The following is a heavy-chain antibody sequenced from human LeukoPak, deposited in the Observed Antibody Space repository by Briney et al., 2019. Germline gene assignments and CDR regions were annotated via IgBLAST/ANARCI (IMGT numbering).Heavy chain of an antibody. CDR1: GFTFSSYG. J-gene: IGHJ4*02. CDR3: ARAILTGYTDYFDY. V-gene: IGHV3-21*04. D-gene: IGHD3-9*01. Sequence: GGSLRLSCAASGFTFSSYGMSWVRQAPGKGLEWVSAISSSGSTIYYADSVKGRFTISRDNAKNSLYLQMNSLRAEDTAVYYCARAILTGYTDYFDYWGQGTLVTVSS. CDR2: ISSSGSTI.